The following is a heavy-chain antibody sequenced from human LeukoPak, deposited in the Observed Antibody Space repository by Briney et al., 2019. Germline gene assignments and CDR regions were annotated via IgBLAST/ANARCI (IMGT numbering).Heavy chain of an antibody. J-gene: IGHJ6*03. Sequence: EASVKVSCKASGYTFTGYYMHWVRQAPGQGLEWIGWINPNSGGTNYAQKFQGRVTMTRDTSISTAYMELSRLRSDDTAVYYCARDRPEYSSGWFYYYYYYMDVWGKGTTVTVSS. CDR1: GYTFTGYY. CDR2: INPNSGGT. V-gene: IGHV1-2*02. D-gene: IGHD6-19*01. CDR3: ARDRPEYSSGWFYYYYYYMDV.